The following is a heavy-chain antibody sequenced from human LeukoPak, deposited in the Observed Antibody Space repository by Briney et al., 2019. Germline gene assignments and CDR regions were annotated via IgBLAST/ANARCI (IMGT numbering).Heavy chain of an antibody. Sequence: GGSLRLSCAASGFTFSGYWMHWVRQAPGKGLVWVSCINSDGSSPSYADSVKGRFTISRDNAKNTVYLQMNGLRAEDTAVYYCARWGSSGWYPMDVWGQGTTVTVSS. CDR2: INSDGSSP. J-gene: IGHJ6*02. CDR3: ARWGSSGWYPMDV. D-gene: IGHD6-19*01. CDR1: GFTFSGYW. V-gene: IGHV3-74*01.